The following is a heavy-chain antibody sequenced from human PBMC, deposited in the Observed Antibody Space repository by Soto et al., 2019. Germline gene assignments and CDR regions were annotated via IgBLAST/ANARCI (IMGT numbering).Heavy chain of an antibody. J-gene: IGHJ4*02. D-gene: IGHD6-13*01. CDR1: GFTFSSYG. V-gene: IGHV3-30*18. Sequence: QVQLVESGGGVVQPGRSLRLSCAASGFTFSSYGMHWVRQAPGKGLEWVAVISYDGSNKYYADSVKGRFTISRDNSKNTLYLQMTSLRAEDTAVYYCAKDGAAAGIFDYWGQGTLVTVSS. CDR2: ISYDGSNK. CDR3: AKDGAAAGIFDY.